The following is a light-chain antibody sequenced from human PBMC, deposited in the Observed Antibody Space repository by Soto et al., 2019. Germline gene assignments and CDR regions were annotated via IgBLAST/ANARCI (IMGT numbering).Light chain of an antibody. CDR2: DAS. CDR1: QSVSSH. Sequence: EVVMTQSPPTLSVSPGERATLSCRASQSVSSHLAWYQQKPGQSPRLLIYDASTRATGTPARFSGSGSRTESTLTISSLQSEDFAFYYCQQYNNWYTFGQGTKLEIK. CDR3: QQYNNWYT. V-gene: IGKV3-15*01. J-gene: IGKJ2*01.